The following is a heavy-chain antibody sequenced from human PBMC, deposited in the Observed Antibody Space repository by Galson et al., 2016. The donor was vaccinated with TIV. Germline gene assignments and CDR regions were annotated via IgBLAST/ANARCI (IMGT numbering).Heavy chain of an antibody. D-gene: IGHD2-15*01. CDR1: RYTFTSYD. CDR3: ATGHSGGGNFYYYYMNV. V-gene: IGHV1-8*01. J-gene: IGHJ6*03. CDR2: MNPDSGSR. Sequence: QSGAEVKKAGASVKVSCKASRYTFTSYDFHWVRQATGQGLEWMGWMNPDSGSRGYAQRFQGRLTMTRNISTSTVYMELNGLTYEDAAVYYCATGHSGGGNFYYYYMNVWGTGTTVTVSS.